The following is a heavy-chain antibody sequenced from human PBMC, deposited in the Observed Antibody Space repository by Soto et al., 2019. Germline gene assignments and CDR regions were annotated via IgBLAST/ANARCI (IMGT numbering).Heavy chain of an antibody. CDR3: AKEITFGGVSAEYGMDV. Sequence: EVQLLESGGGLVQPGGSLRLSCAASGFTFSSYAMSWVRQAPGKGLEWVSGISGSGGRTYYADSVKGRFTISRDNSKNTLYLQMNSLRAGDTAVYYCAKEITFGGVSAEYGMDVWGQGTTVTVSS. V-gene: IGHV3-23*01. CDR2: ISGSGGRT. CDR1: GFTFSSYA. J-gene: IGHJ6*02. D-gene: IGHD3-16*01.